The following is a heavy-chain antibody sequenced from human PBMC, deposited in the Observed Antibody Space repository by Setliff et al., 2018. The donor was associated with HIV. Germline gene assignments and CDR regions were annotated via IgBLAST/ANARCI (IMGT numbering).Heavy chain of an antibody. V-gene: IGHV4-34*01. J-gene: IGHJ5*02. D-gene: IGHD6-6*01. CDR1: GFTFTNYY. Sequence: SETLRLSCAASGFTFTNYYMSWIRQSPGKGLEWIGEINHSGSTKYNPSLRGRVSISVDTSKNQISLKMRFVTAADTAVYYCARGASIEEYNWFDPWGQGTLVTVSS. CDR2: INHSGST. CDR3: ARGASIEEYNWFDP.